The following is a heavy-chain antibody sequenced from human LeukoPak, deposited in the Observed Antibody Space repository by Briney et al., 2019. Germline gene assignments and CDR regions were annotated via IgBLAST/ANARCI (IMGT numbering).Heavy chain of an antibody. CDR3: ARAGATINPFDY. D-gene: IGHD5-24*01. J-gene: IGHJ4*02. Sequence: ASVKVSCKASGYTFTSYYMHWVRQAPGQGLEWMGIINPSGGSTSYAQKFQGRATMTRDTSTSTVYMELSSLRSEDTAVYYCARAGATINPFDYWGQGTLVTVSS. V-gene: IGHV1-46*01. CDR2: INPSGGST. CDR1: GYTFTSYY.